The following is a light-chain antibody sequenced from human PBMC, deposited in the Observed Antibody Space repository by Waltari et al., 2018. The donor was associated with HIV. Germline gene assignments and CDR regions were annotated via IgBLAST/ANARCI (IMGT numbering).Light chain of an antibody. V-gene: IGLV2-14*01. CDR2: DVT. CDR1: NSGP. CDR3: ASHTSANIVI. Sequence: QSALTQPASLSGSPGPTITISCLGSNSGPISWYLQRPGAAPRLIICDVTKRPAWISHRLAGSRAGNAAFVTSAGLQRDDESDYFCASHTSANIVIFGGGTRVTVL. J-gene: IGLJ2*01.